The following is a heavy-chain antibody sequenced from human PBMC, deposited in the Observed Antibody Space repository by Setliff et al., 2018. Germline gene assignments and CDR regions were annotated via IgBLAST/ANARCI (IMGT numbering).Heavy chain of an antibody. CDR3: VKASSDLSMAYFDL. V-gene: IGHV3-33*03. Sequence: PGGSLRLSCEATGFTFSTFAIHWVRQAPGKGLEWLALIWFDGSNEYYEDSVKGRFTISRDNSKNTLYLQMSSLRSEDTAVYYCVKASSDLSMAYFDLWGQGTLVTVSS. D-gene: IGHD3-16*02. CDR1: GFTFSTFA. CDR2: IWFDGSNE. J-gene: IGHJ4*02.